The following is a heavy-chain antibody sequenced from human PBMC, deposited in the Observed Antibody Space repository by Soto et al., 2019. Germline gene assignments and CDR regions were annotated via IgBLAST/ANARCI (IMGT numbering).Heavy chain of an antibody. D-gene: IGHD3-16*01. CDR1: GGSISSSSYY. Sequence: SETLSLTCTVSGGSISSSSYYWGWIRQPPGKGLEWIGSIYYSGSTYYNPSLKSRVTISVDTSKNQFSLKLSSVTAADTAVYYFARLRRQGVELNYWGQGTLVT. V-gene: IGHV4-39*01. CDR2: IYYSGST. J-gene: IGHJ4*02. CDR3: ARLRRQGVELNY.